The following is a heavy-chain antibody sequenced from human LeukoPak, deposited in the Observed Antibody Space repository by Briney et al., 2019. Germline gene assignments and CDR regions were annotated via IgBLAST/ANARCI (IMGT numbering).Heavy chain of an antibody. CDR3: ARGGSGATTFDY. V-gene: IGHV4-39*07. CDR1: GGSISSSSYY. Sequence: SETLSLTCTVSGGSISSSSYYWGWIRQPPGKGLEWIGEINHSGSTNYNPSLKSRVTISVDTSKNQFSLKLSSVTAADTAVYYCARGGSGATTFDYWGQGTLVTVSS. CDR2: INHSGST. D-gene: IGHD1-26*01. J-gene: IGHJ4*02.